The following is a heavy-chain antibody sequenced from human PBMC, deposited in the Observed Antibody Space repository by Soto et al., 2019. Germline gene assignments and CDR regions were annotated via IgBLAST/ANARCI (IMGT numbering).Heavy chain of an antibody. CDR3: AKGDRGSGWAT. CDR2: IGGSGSDT. Sequence: EVQLLESGGGLVQSGGSLRLSCAASGFTFSRYVMSWVRQAPGKGLEWVSAIGGSGSDTYYADSVKGRFTISRDNSKNTLYLQMNSLRAEDTAVYYCAKGDRGSGWATWGQGTLVTVSS. J-gene: IGHJ4*02. V-gene: IGHV3-23*01. D-gene: IGHD6-19*01. CDR1: GFTFSRYV.